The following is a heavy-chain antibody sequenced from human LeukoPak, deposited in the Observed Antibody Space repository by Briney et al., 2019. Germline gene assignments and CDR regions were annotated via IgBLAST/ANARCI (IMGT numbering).Heavy chain of an antibody. Sequence: GGSLRLSCAASGFTFSSYWMHWVRPASGKGLVWVSRIYGVGGSTTYADSVKGRFTISRDNAKNTLYLQMNSLRAEDTAVYYCARDRATAMFDYWAQGTLVTVSS. J-gene: IGHJ4*02. CDR1: GFTFSSYW. CDR3: ARDRATAMFDY. CDR2: IYGVGGST. D-gene: IGHD5-18*01. V-gene: IGHV3-74*01.